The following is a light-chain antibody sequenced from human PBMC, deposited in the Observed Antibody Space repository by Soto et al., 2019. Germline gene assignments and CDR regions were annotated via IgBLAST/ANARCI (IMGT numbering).Light chain of an antibody. Sequence: EIVLTQSPATLSLSPGERATLSCRASQSVSSNLAWYQQKPGQAPRLLIYGTSIRATGIPDRFSGSGSGTDFTLTITRLEPEDFAVYYCQRFGTSPPWTFGQGTKVDIK. V-gene: IGKV3-20*01. CDR1: QSVSSN. CDR3: QRFGTSPPWT. J-gene: IGKJ1*01. CDR2: GTS.